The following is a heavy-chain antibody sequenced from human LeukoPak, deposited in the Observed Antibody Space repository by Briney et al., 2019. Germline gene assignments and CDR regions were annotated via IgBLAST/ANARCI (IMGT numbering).Heavy chain of an antibody. V-gene: IGHV2-70*11. CDR2: IAWDDDK. Sequence: SGPTLVKPTQTLTLTCTFSGFSLSTSGMCVSWIRQPPGQALEWLSRIAWDDDKYYSTALKTRLTISKDTSKNQVVLTMTNMDQVDTATYYCARITPAGRQLDYWGQGTLVTVSS. D-gene: IGHD6-13*01. CDR3: ARITPAGRQLDY. J-gene: IGHJ4*02. CDR1: GFSLSTSGMC.